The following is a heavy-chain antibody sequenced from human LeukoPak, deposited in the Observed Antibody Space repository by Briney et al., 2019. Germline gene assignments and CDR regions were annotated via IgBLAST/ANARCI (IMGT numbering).Heavy chain of an antibody. J-gene: IGHJ4*02. Sequence: PSETLSLTCAVYGGSFSGYYWSWLRQPPGKGLEWIGEINHSGSTNYNPSLKSRVTISVDTSKNQFSLKLSSVTAADTAVYYCASPFYGSGSYYTHYFDYWGQGTLVTVSS. CDR1: GGSFSGYY. V-gene: IGHV4-34*01. CDR3: ASPFYGSGSYYTHYFDY. D-gene: IGHD3-10*01. CDR2: INHSGST.